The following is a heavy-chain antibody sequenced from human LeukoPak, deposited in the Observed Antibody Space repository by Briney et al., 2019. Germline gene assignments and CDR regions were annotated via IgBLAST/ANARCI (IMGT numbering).Heavy chain of an antibody. Sequence: PGGSLRLSCAASGFTFSSYAMGWVRQAPGKGLEWVSAISGSGGRAYYADSVKGRFTISRDNAKNSLYLQMNSLRAEDTAVYYCAREIQYSSGWYGGCDYWGQGTLVTVSS. CDR2: ISGSGGRA. CDR3: AREIQYSSGWYGGCDY. CDR1: GFTFSSYA. D-gene: IGHD6-19*01. J-gene: IGHJ4*02. V-gene: IGHV3-23*01.